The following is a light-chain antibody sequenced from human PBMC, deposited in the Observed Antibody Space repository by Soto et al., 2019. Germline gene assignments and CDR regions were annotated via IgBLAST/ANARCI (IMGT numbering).Light chain of an antibody. CDR2: EVS. V-gene: IGLV2-8*01. CDR3: SSYGTGNTVI. CDR1: SRDVGGHDY. J-gene: IGLJ2*01. Sequence: QSALTQPPAASGSLGQSVTISCTGTSRDVGGHDYVSWYQQHPGKAPKLMIYEVSKRPSGVPDRFSGYKSGNTASLTVSGLHAEDDADYYSSSYGTGNTVIFGGGTKLTVL.